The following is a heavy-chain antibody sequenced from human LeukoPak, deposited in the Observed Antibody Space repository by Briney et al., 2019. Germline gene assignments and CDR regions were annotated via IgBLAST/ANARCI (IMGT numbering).Heavy chain of an antibody. CDR1: GGSISSGSYY. D-gene: IGHD1-26*01. CDR2: IYTSGST. CDR3: ARDGSPDGNRNVKNDAFDI. Sequence: PSETLSLTCTVSGGSISSGSYYWSWIRQPAGKGLEWIGRIYTSGSTNYNPSLKSRVTISVDTSKNQFSLKLSSVTAADTAVYYCARDGSPDGNRNVKNDAFDIWGQGTMVTVSS. J-gene: IGHJ3*02. V-gene: IGHV4-61*02.